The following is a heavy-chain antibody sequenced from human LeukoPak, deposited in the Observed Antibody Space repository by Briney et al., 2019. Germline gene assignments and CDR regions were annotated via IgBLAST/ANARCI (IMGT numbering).Heavy chain of an antibody. Sequence: GGSLKLSCAASGFTFSSYAMSWVRQAPGKGLEWVSAISGSGGSTYYADSVKGRFTISRGNSKNTLYLQMNSLRAEDTAVYYCAKDPDGYNSPSLNYWGQGTLVTVSS. CDR2: ISGSGGST. J-gene: IGHJ4*02. V-gene: IGHV3-23*01. CDR3: AKDPDGYNSPSLNY. D-gene: IGHD5-24*01. CDR1: GFTFSSYA.